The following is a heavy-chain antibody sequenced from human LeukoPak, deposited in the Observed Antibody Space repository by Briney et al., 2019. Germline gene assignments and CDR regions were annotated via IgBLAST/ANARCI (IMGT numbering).Heavy chain of an antibody. V-gene: IGHV3-74*01. J-gene: IGHJ3*02. D-gene: IGHD1-1*01. CDR1: GFAFNNYV. CDR2: INSDGSST. Sequence: GGSLRLSCAASGFAFNNYVMNWVRQAPGKGLVWVSRINSDGSSTSYADSVKGRFTISRDNAKNALYLQMNSLRAEDTAVYYCARDRYPDAFDIWGQGTMVTVSS. CDR3: ARDRYPDAFDI.